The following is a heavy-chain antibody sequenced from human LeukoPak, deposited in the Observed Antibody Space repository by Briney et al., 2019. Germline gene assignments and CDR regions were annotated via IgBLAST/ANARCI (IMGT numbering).Heavy chain of an antibody. J-gene: IGHJ4*02. Sequence: PGGSLRLSCAASGFTFSSHAMNRVRQAPGKGLEWVSGISNSGGNTYYADSVKGRFTISRDNSKNTLYLQMNSLRAEDTAVYYCAKDQDYVWGSYRPNWGQGTLVTVSS. CDR1: GFTFSSHA. CDR2: ISNSGGNT. V-gene: IGHV3-23*01. D-gene: IGHD3-16*02. CDR3: AKDQDYVWGSYRPN.